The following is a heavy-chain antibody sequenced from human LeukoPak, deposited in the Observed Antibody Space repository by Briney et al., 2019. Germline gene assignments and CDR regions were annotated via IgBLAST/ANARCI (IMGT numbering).Heavy chain of an antibody. Sequence: PSETLSLTCTVSGGSISSYYWSWIRQPPGKGLEWIGYIYHSGSTNYNPSLKSRVTISVDTSKNQFSLKLSSVTAADTAVYYCARDAYYYDSREDAFDIWGQGTMVTVSS. V-gene: IGHV4-59*01. J-gene: IGHJ3*02. CDR1: GGSISSYY. CDR2: IYHSGST. CDR3: ARDAYYYDSREDAFDI. D-gene: IGHD3-22*01.